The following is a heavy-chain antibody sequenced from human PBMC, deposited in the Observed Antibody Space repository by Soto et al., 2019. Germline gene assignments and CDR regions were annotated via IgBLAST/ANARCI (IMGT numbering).Heavy chain of an antibody. CDR2: MNTNRGNT. J-gene: IGHJ4*02. Sequence: QVQLVQSGAEVKKPGASVKVSCKASGYTFTSYDMYWVRQATGQGLEWMEWMNTNRGNTGYAQKFQGRVTMTRNTSLSTAYMELSSLGSEDTGVYYCARELSSGWFRNWGQGTLVTVSS. D-gene: IGHD6-19*01. CDR3: ARELSSGWFRN. V-gene: IGHV1-8*01. CDR1: GYTFTSYD.